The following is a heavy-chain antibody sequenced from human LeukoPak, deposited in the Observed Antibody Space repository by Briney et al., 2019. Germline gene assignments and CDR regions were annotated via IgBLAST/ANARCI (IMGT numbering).Heavy chain of an antibody. Sequence: GRSLRLSCAASGFTFSSYGMHWVRQAPGKGLEWVAVIWYDGSNKYYADSVKGRFTISRDNSKNTLYLQMNSLRAEDTAVYYCAREDYGDYLIDYWGQGTLVTVSS. J-gene: IGHJ4*02. D-gene: IGHD4-17*01. CDR3: AREDYGDYLIDY. CDR1: GFTFSSYG. V-gene: IGHV3-33*01. CDR2: IWYDGSNK.